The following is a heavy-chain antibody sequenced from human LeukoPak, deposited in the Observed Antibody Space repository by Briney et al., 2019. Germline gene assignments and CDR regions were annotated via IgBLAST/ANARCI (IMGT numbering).Heavy chain of an antibody. D-gene: IGHD2-15*01. V-gene: IGHV4-34*01. CDR2: INHSGST. Sequence: PSETLSLTCTVSGGSISSYYWSWIRQPPGKGLEWIGEINHSGSTNYNPSLKSRVTISVDTSKNQFSLKLSSVTAADTAVYYCASLWPSGLDYWGQGTLVTVSS. J-gene: IGHJ4*02. CDR3: ASLWPSGLDY. CDR1: GGSISSYY.